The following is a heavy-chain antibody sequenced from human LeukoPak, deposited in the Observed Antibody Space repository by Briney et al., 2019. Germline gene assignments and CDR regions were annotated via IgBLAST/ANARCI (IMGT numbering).Heavy chain of an antibody. CDR2: INSDGSST. D-gene: IGHD1-26*01. CDR1: GFTFSSYW. CDR3: ARGGLVGADWSGFDY. J-gene: IGHJ4*02. V-gene: IGHV3-74*01. Sequence: GGSLRLSCAASGFTFSSYWMHWVRQAPGKGLVWVSRINSDGSSTSYADSVKGRFTISRDNAKNTLYLQMNSLRAEDTAGYYCARGGLVGADWSGFDYWGQGTLVTVSS.